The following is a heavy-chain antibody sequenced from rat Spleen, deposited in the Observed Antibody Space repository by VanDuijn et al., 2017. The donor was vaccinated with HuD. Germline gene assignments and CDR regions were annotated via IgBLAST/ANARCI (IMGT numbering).Heavy chain of an antibody. J-gene: IGHJ1*01. D-gene: IGHD1-11*01. V-gene: IGHV5-22*01. CDR1: GFTFSDYN. CDR2: ISYEGSST. CDR3: ARPPEGIVGLTGYFDF. Sequence: EVQLVESGGGVVQPGRSLKFSCVASGFTFSDYNMAWVRQAPKKGLDWVASISYEGSSTYYEDSVKGRFTISRDNAKSTLYLQMNSLRSDDTATYYCARPPEGIVGLTGYFDFWGPGTMVTVSS.